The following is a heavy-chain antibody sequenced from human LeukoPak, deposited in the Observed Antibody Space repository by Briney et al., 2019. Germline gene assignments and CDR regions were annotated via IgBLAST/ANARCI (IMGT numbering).Heavy chain of an antibody. J-gene: IGHJ4*02. D-gene: IGHD6-19*01. CDR1: GFTFSSYA. CDR3: ARYDPYSSGWDY. V-gene: IGHV3-23*01. Sequence: PGGSLRLSCAASGFTFSSYAMSWVRRAPGKGLEWVSAISGSGGSTYYADSVKGRFTISRDNSKNTLYPQMNCLRAEDTAVYYCARYDPYSSGWDYWGQGTLVTVSS. CDR2: ISGSGGST.